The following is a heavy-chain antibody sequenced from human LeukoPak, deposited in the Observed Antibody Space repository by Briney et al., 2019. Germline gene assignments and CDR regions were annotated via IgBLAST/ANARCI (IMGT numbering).Heavy chain of an antibody. CDR3: ASSRGYFDY. V-gene: IGHV4-61*05. J-gene: IGHJ4*02. D-gene: IGHD6-13*01. CDR2: TYYSGST. Sequence: SETLSLTXTVSGGSISSSSYYWGWIRQPPGKGLEWIGYTYYSGSTNYNPSLKSRVTISVDTSKNQFSLKLSSVTAADTALYYCASSRGYFDYWGQGTLVTVSS. CDR1: GGSISSSSYY.